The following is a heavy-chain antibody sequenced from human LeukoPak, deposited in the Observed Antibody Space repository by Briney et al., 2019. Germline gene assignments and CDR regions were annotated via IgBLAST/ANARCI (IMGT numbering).Heavy chain of an antibody. Sequence: GGSLRLSCAASGFTFSTCAMRWVRQAPGKGLEWVSTISGGGRSTDYADSVKGHFTIPRDNSKNTLYLQMNSLRAEDTAVYYCARDRYFDYWGQGTLVTVSS. CDR1: GFTFSTCA. J-gene: IGHJ4*02. V-gene: IGHV3-23*01. CDR2: ISGGGRST. CDR3: ARDRYFDY.